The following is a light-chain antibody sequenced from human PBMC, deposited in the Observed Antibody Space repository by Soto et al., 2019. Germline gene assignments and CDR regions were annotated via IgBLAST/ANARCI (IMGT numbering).Light chain of an antibody. Sequence: EIVLTQSPATLSLSPGGRATLSFKASQSVGNNYLAWYQQRPGQAPRLVIYGASNRATGIPDRFSAWGSGTDFTLTISRLEPEDFAVYYCQQYTSSPLTFGQGTKVDIK. CDR3: QQYTSSPLT. V-gene: IGKV3-20*01. CDR1: QSVGNNY. CDR2: GAS. J-gene: IGKJ1*01.